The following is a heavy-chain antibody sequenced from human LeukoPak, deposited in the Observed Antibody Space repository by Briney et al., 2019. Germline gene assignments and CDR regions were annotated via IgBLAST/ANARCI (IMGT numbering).Heavy chain of an antibody. V-gene: IGHV3-21*01. CDR2: ISSSSSYI. CDR1: GFTFSSYS. CDR3: ARDREGAFDI. Sequence: GGSLRLSCAASGFTFSSYSMNWVRRAPGKGLEWVSSISSSSSYIYYADSVKGRFTISRDNAKNSLYLQMNSLRAEDTAVYYCARDREGAFDIWGQGTMVTVSS. J-gene: IGHJ3*02.